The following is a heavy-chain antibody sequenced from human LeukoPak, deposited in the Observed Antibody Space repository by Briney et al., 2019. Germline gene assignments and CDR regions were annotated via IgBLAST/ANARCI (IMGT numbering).Heavy chain of an antibody. CDR1: GFTFSSYE. CDR2: ISSSGSTI. V-gene: IGHV3-48*03. D-gene: IGHD5-18*01. Sequence: GGSLRLSCAASGFTFSSYEMNWVRQAPGKGLEWVSYISSSGSTIYYADSVKGRFTISRDNAKNSLYLQMSSLRAEDTAVYYCAREGTWNTAMVATFDYWGQGTLVTVSS. J-gene: IGHJ4*02. CDR3: AREGTWNTAMVATFDY.